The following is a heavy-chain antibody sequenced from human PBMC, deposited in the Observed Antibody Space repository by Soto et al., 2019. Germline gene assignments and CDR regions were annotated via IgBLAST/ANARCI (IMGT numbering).Heavy chain of an antibody. D-gene: IGHD5-12*01. V-gene: IGHV4-30-2*01. Sequence: SETLSLTCTFSXXXXXXXXXXWSWIRQPPGKGLEWIGYISHLENTFYNPSFQSRLTLSIDRSKNQFSLKLASMTAADTAVYYCARGGGYDPFDYWGQGTLVTVSS. CDR1: XXXXXXXXXX. CDR3: ARGGGYDPFDY. J-gene: IGHJ4*02. CDR2: ISHLENT.